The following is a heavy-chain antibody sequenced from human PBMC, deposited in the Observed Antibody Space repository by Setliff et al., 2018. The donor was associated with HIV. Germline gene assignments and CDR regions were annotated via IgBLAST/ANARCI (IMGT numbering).Heavy chain of an antibody. CDR2: INPTGGST. Sequence: ASVKVSCKASGGTFSSYAVSYLRQAPGQGLEWMGIINPTGGSTSYAQRFQGRVTMTTDTSTSTVYMELSSLRSEDTAVYYCARDHHYSSGCFDYWGQGTLVTVSS. D-gene: IGHD6-19*01. CDR1: GGTFSSYA. CDR3: ARDHHYSSGCFDY. J-gene: IGHJ4*02. V-gene: IGHV1-46*01.